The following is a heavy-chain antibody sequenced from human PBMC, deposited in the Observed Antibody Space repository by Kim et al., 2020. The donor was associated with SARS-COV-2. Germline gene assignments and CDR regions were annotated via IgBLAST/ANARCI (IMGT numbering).Heavy chain of an antibody. J-gene: IGHJ4*02. Sequence: SETLSLTCAVYGGSFSGYYWSWIRQPPGKGLEWIGEINHSGSTNYNPSLKSRVTISVDTSKNQFSLKLSSVTAADTAVYYCAKSTLWFGGMSFDYWGQGT. CDR3: AKSTLWFGGMSFDY. D-gene: IGHD3-10*01. V-gene: IGHV4-34*01. CDR2: INHSGST. CDR1: GGSFSGYY.